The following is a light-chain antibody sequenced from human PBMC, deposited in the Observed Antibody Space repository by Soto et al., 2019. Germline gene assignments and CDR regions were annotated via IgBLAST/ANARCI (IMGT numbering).Light chain of an antibody. CDR3: QQYGGSPTRA. CDR1: QSSSTNF. V-gene: IGKV3-20*01. J-gene: IGKJ4*01. CDR2: AAS. Sequence: EIVLTQSPCTLSLSPGEGATLSCMASQSSSTNFVAWYQQRPGQPPSLLIYAASNRATGITDRFNGSGSETDFTLTISRLEPEDFAVYYGQQYGGSPTRAFGGGTRVEI.